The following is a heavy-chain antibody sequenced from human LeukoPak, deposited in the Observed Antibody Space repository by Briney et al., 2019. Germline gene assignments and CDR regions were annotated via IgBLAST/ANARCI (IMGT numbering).Heavy chain of an antibody. J-gene: IGHJ4*02. V-gene: IGHV4-59*12. CDR1: GGSISSYY. Sequence: KSSETLSLTCTVSGGSISSYYWSWIRQPPGKGLEWIGYIYYSGSTNYNPSLKSRVTISVDTSKNQFSLKLSSVTAADTAVYYCTRETYYYDSSGIDYWGQGTLVTVSS. D-gene: IGHD3-22*01. CDR3: TRETYYYDSSGIDY. CDR2: IYYSGST.